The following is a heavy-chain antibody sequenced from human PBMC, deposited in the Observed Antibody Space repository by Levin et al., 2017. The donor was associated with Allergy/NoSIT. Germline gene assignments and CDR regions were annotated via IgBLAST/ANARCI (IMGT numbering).Heavy chain of an antibody. CDR2: IYPGDSDT. CDR1: GYSFTSYW. V-gene: IGHV5-51*01. CDR3: ARLWTVTPLPGEQTFWFDP. Sequence: GESLKISCKGSGYSFTSYWIGWVRQMPGKGLEWMGIIYPGDSDTRYSPSFQGQVTISADKSISTAYLQWSSLKASDTAMYYCARLWTVTPLPGEQTFWFDPWGQGTLVTVSS. J-gene: IGHJ5*02. D-gene: IGHD4-17*01.